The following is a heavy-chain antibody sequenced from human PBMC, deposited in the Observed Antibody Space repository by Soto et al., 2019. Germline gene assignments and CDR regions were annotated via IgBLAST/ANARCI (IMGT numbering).Heavy chain of an antibody. CDR1: GFTFSSYA. J-gene: IGHJ4*02. CDR3: AKKTGFGGYDRPFDF. CDR2: ISGGGGST. D-gene: IGHD5-12*01. Sequence: GGSLRLSCAASGFTFSSYAMSWVRQAPGKGLEWVSGISGGGGSTYYADSVKGRFTISRDNSKDTLYVQMNSLRAEDTAVYYCAKKTGFGGYDRPFDFWGQGTLVTVSS. V-gene: IGHV3-23*01.